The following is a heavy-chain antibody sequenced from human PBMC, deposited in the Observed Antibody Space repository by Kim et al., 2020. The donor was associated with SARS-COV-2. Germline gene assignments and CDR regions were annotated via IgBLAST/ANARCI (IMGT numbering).Heavy chain of an antibody. J-gene: IGHJ5*02. CDR2: T. Sequence: TNYNPSHNSRVPISVDTSKNQFSLKLSAVTAADTAVYYCARAYSNNCFDPWGQGTLVTVSS. D-gene: IGHD4-4*01. CDR3: ARAYSNNCFDP. V-gene: IGHV4-59*01.